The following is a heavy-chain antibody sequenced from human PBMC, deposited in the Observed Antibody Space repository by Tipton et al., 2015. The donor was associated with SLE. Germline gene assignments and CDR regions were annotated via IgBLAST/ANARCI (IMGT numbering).Heavy chain of an antibody. V-gene: IGHV4-39*07. J-gene: IGHJ4*02. D-gene: IGHD4-11*01. CDR3: ARQRLQPGGDYFDY. CDR1: GASFSRYY. CDR2: VYYTGST. Sequence: TLSLTCSVSGASFSRYYWGWIRQPPGKGLEWIVSVYYTGSTYNNPSLKSRVSVSVDTSKTQFSLKLSSVTAADTAVYYCARQRLQPGGDYFDYWGQGTLVTVSS.